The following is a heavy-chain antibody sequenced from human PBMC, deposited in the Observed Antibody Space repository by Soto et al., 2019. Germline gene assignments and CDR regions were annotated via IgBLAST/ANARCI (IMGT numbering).Heavy chain of an antibody. CDR1: GFTFSNYG. CDR2: ISYDGSNK. CDR3: AKDLASGSYLFDAFDI. Sequence: GGSLRLSCAASGFTFSNYGMHWVRQAPGKGLEWVAVISYDGSNKYYADSVKGRFTISRDNSKNTLYLQMNSLRAEDTAVYYCAKDLASGSYLFDAFDIWGQGTMVTVSS. J-gene: IGHJ3*02. V-gene: IGHV3-30*18. D-gene: IGHD1-26*01.